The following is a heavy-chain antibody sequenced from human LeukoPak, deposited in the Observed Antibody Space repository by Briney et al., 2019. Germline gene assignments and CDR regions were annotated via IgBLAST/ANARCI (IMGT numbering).Heavy chain of an antibody. CDR1: GGTFSSYA. J-gene: IGHJ5*02. D-gene: IGHD2-2*01. V-gene: IGHV1-69*01. CDR3: ARSHCSSTSCYFSGFDP. Sequence: SVTVSCTASGGTFSSYAISWVRQAPGQGLEWMGGIIPIFGTANYAQKFQGRVTITADESTSTAYMELSSLRSEDTAVYYCARSHCSSTSCYFSGFDPWGQGTLVTVSS. CDR2: IIPIFGTA.